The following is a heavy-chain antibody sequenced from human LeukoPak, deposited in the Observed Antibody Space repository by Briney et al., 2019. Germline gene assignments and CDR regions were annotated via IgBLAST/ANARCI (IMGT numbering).Heavy chain of an antibody. V-gene: IGHV3-74*01. CDR2: INSDGSST. CDR1: GFTFSSYW. J-gene: IGHJ3*02. CDR3: ARDRGHHYDSSGYYRGYVFVI. Sequence: PGGSLRLSCAASGFTFSSYWMHWVRQAQGKGLVWVSRINSDGSSTSYADPVKGRFTISRDNAKNTLYLQMNSLRAEDTAVYYCARDRGHHYDSSGYYRGYVFVIWGQGTRVPVSS. D-gene: IGHD3-22*01.